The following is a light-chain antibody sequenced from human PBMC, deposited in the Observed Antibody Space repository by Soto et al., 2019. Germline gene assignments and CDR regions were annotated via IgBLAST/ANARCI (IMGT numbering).Light chain of an antibody. CDR1: SSDVGGYNY. CDR3: CSYAGSYTFV. CDR2: DVS. J-gene: IGLJ1*01. V-gene: IGLV2-11*01. Sequence: QSVLTQPRSVSGSPGQSVTISCTGTSSDVGGYNYVSWYQQHPGRAPKLMVYDVSKRPSGVPDRFSGSKSADTASLTISGLQAGDEADYYCCSYAGSYTFVVGGGTKV.